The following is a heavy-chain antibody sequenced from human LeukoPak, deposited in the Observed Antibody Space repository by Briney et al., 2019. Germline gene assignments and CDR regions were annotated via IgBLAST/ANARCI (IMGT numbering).Heavy chain of an antibody. CDR3: ARVGAVLDYFDY. D-gene: IGHD1-26*01. V-gene: IGHV4-4*02. CDR2: IYHSGST. CDR1: GGSISSSNW. Sequence: PSETLSLTCAVSGGSISSSNWWSWVRQPPGKGLEWIGEIYHSGSTNYNPSLKSRVTISVDKSKNQFSLKLSSATAADTAVYYCARVGAVLDYFDYWGQGTLVTVSS. J-gene: IGHJ4*02.